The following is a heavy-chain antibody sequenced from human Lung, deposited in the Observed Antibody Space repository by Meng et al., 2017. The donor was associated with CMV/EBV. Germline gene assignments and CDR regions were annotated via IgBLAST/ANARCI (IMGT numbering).Heavy chain of an antibody. CDR2: FNPNGDVT. CDR3: AREMPMTCYFDQ. CDR1: GFTFTTYF. D-gene: IGHD3-22*01. V-gene: IGHV1-46*01. J-gene: IGHJ4*03. Sequence: HEHLVQAGHKGNNPGVPRTLSCATSGFTFTTYFMHWLRQAPGQGLQWMGLFNPNGDVTTYSPRFQGRITLTGDTSTSTLYMELSSLTSDDTAVYYCAREMPMTCYFDQWGQGTLVTVSS.